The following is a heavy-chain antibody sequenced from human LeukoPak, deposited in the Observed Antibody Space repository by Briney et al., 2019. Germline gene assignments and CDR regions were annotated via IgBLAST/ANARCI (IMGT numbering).Heavy chain of an antibody. CDR1: GGSISSRTYY. CDR2: INSDGSIT. V-gene: IGHV3-74*01. Sequence: ETLSLTCTVSGGSISSRTYYWGWIRQPPGTGLEWVSRINSDGSITTYADSVKGRFTFSRDNAKNSLYLQMNSLRAEDTAVYYCARDPGRLTYYDFWSGYYYYYYMDVWGKGTTVTVSS. D-gene: IGHD3-3*01. J-gene: IGHJ6*03. CDR3: ARDPGRLTYYDFWSGYYYYYYMDV.